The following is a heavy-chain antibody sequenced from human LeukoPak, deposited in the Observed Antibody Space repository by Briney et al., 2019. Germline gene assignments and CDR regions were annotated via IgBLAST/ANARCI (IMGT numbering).Heavy chain of an antibody. CDR2: ISSSGNTR. Sequence: GGSLRLSCAASGFTFSDYYMSWIRQAPGKGLEWVAYISSSGNTRYYADSVKGRFTISRDNAKDSLYLQMNSLRAEDTAVYYCAWGGMAAFDSWGQGTLVTVSS. CDR3: AWGGMAAFDS. D-gene: IGHD3-16*01. V-gene: IGHV3-11*04. CDR1: GFTFSDYY. J-gene: IGHJ4*02.